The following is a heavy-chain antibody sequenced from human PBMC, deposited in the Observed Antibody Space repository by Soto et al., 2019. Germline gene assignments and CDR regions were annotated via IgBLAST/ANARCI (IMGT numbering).Heavy chain of an antibody. J-gene: IGHJ5*02. D-gene: IGHD1-26*01. CDR1: GASLSRYY. Sequence: QVVLQESGPGVVKPSDTLSLTCNVSGASLSRYYWSWIRQPPGKGLEWIGRIYATGDTDYNPSLKSRISMSVDMSKKQFSLTLRSVTAADTAIYYCVRDGTKNLRDRFEPWGRGILVTDSS. V-gene: IGHV4-4*07. CDR2: IYATGDT. CDR3: VRDGTKNLRDRFEP.